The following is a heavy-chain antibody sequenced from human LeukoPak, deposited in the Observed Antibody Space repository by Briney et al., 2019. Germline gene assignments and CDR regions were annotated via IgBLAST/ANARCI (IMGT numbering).Heavy chain of an antibody. D-gene: IGHD3-22*01. CDR2: INHSGST. J-gene: IGHJ4*02. V-gene: IGHV4-34*01. CDR3: ARVNYYDSSGYYRRAVYYFDY. Sequence: PSETLSLTCAVYGGSFSGYYWSWIRQPPGKGLECIGEINHSGSTNYNPSLKSRVTISVDTSKNQFSLKLSSVTAADTAVYYCARVNYYDSSGYYRRAVYYFDYWGQGTLVTVSS. CDR1: GGSFSGYY.